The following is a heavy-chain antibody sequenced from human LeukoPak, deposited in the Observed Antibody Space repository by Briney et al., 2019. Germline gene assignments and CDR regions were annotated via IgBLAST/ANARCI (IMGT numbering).Heavy chain of an antibody. J-gene: IGHJ6*03. Sequence: PGGALRLACAASGFTFSSYSRDWVRQAPGKGLEWVSSISSSSRYRYDADSVKGRFPISRDNTKNSMYLPMNSLRAEDTAVYYCESVAAAFYYYYYMDVWGQGTTVTVSS. CDR3: ESVAAAFYYYYYMDV. V-gene: IGHV3-21*01. D-gene: IGHD6-13*01. CDR2: ISSSSRYR. CDR1: GFTFSSYS.